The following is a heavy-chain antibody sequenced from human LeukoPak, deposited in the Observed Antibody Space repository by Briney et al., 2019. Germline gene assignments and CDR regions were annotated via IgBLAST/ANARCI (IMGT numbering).Heavy chain of an antibody. CDR1: GFTFSSYS. V-gene: IGHV3-21*01. D-gene: IGHD2-2*01. CDR2: ISSSSSYI. J-gene: IGHJ4*02. Sequence: GGSLRLSCAASGFTFSSYSMNWVRQAPGKGLEWVSSISSSSSYIYYADSVKGRFTISRDNAKNSLCLQMNSLRAEDTAVYYCARENPDIVVVPAAGVFDYWGQGTLVTVSS. CDR3: ARENPDIVVVPAAGVFDY.